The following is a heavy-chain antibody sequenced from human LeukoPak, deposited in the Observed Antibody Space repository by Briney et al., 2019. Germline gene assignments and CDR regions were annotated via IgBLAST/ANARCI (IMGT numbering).Heavy chain of an antibody. D-gene: IGHD3-10*01. CDR1: GGSISSYY. V-gene: IGHV4-34*01. Sequence: PSETLSLTCTVSGGSISSYYWSWIRQPPGEGLEWIGEINHSGTTNYNPSLKSRVTISIDTSKNQFSLKLSSVTAADTAVYSCARRRGQGSGSYFHYYYYGMDVWGQGTTVTVSS. CDR3: ARRRGQGSGSYFHYYYYGMDV. J-gene: IGHJ6*02. CDR2: INHSGTT.